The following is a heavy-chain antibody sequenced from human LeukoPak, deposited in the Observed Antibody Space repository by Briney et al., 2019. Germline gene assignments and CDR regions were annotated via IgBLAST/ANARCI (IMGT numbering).Heavy chain of an antibody. Sequence: GGSLRLSCAASGFTFDDYGMSWVRQAPGKGLEWVSGINWNGGSTGYADSVKGRFTISRDNAKNSLYLQMNSLRAEDTALYHCARAKHDYDYVWGSYDYWGQGTLVTVSS. CDR2: INWNGGST. CDR1: GFTFDDYG. D-gene: IGHD3-16*01. J-gene: IGHJ4*02. CDR3: ARAKHDYDYVWGSYDY. V-gene: IGHV3-20*01.